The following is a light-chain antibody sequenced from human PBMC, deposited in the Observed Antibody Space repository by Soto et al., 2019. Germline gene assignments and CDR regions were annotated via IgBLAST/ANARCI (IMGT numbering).Light chain of an antibody. J-gene: IGKJ1*01. Sequence: KDSLSTFPRAQGERATXSCRASQSVSSSCLAWYQQRPGQGPSVLIYGGSSRSTGIPDRFRDRGYGTDFTLAISSLKTEDFAVYYWQQYLGSGTLRQSPKVDI. CDR2: GGS. V-gene: IGKV3-20*01. CDR1: QSVSSSC. CDR3: QQYLGSGT.